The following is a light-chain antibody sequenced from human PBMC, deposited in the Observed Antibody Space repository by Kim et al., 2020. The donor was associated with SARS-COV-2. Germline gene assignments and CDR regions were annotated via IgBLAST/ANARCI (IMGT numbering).Light chain of an antibody. J-gene: IGLJ3*02. CDR3: SSYTSSSTRV. V-gene: IGLV2-14*04. CDR2: DVS. CDR1: SSDVGGYNY. Sequence: GQSIPISCPGTSSDVGGYNYVSWYQQHPGKAPKLMIYDVSKRPSGVSNRFSGSKSGNTASLTISGLQAEDEADYYCSSYTSSSTRVFGGGTQLTVL.